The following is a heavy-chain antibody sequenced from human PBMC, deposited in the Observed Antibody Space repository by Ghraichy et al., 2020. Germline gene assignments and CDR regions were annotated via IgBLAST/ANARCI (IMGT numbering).Heavy chain of an antibody. J-gene: IGHJ4*02. V-gene: IGHV3-21*01. CDR3: ARGYFDWLLPSGVVDY. CDR1: GFTFSSYS. Sequence: GGSLRLSCAASGFTFSSYSMNWVRQAPGKGLEWVSSISSSSSYIYYADSVKGRFTISRDNAKNSLYLQMNSLRAEDTAVYYCARGYFDWLLPSGVVDYWGQGTLVTVSS. D-gene: IGHD3-9*01. CDR2: ISSSSSYI.